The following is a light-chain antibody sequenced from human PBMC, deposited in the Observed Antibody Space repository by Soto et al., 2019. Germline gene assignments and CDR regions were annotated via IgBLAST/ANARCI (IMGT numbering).Light chain of an antibody. CDR2: AAS. V-gene: IGKV1-16*02. Sequence: DIQMTQSPSSLSASVGDRVTITCRASDDVRSHLAWFQQKPGKAPKFLIYAASSVQSGVPSKFSGSGYGTKFTLSINSLQPEDFASYYCQQYEDYPLTFGGGTKVEIK. J-gene: IGKJ4*01. CDR1: DDVRSH. CDR3: QQYEDYPLT.